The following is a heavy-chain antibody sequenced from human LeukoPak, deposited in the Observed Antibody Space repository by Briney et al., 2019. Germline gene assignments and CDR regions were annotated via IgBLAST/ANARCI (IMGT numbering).Heavy chain of an antibody. CDR2: INAYNGNT. Sequence: SVKVSCKASGYIFTSYGISWVRQAPGQGLEWMGWINAYNGNTDYAQSLQGRVTMTIDTSTSTVYMEWRSLRSDDTAVYYCARDVGRSYDLDYWGQGTLVTVSS. V-gene: IGHV1-18*01. J-gene: IGHJ4*02. CDR1: GYIFTSYG. D-gene: IGHD3-16*01. CDR3: ARDVGRSYDLDY.